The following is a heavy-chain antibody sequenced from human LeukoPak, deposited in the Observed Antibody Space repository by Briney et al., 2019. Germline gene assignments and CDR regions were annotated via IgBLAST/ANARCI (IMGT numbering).Heavy chain of an antibody. D-gene: IGHD6-6*01. CDR2: ISASGGST. J-gene: IGHJ4*02. V-gene: IGHV3-23*01. CDR1: GFTLRSYA. Sequence: QPGGSLRLSCAASGFTLRSYAMTWVRQAPGKGLEWVSGISASGGSTYYADSVKGRFTTSRDTSKNTLNLQMNSLRAEDTAVYYCAKVRSTSFPGNFDYWGQGTLVTVSS. CDR3: AKVRSTSFPGNFDY.